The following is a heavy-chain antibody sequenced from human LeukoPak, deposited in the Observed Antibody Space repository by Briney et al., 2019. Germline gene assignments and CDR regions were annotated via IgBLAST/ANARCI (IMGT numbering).Heavy chain of an antibody. V-gene: IGHV4-39*07. Sequence: SETLSLTCTVSGGSISSNIYYWGWIRQPPGKGLEWIGSIHYSGNTNYNPSLKSRVTISVDTSKNQFSLKLSSVTAADTAVYYCARGSHYYGSGSYYSRYYFDYWGQGTLVTVSS. D-gene: IGHD3-10*01. J-gene: IGHJ4*02. CDR2: IHYSGNT. CDR3: ARGSHYYGSGSYYSRYYFDY. CDR1: GGSISSNIYY.